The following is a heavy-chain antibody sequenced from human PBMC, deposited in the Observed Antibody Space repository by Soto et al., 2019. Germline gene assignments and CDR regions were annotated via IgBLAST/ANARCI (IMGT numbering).Heavy chain of an antibody. CDR2: ISAYNGNT. V-gene: IGHV1-18*01. CDR3: ARDSSGWEPFDY. D-gene: IGHD6-19*01. Sequence: ASVKVSCKASGYTFTSYGISWVGQAPGQGLEWMGWISAYNGNTNYAQKLQGRVTMTTDTSTSTAYMELRSLRSDDTAVYYCARDSSGWEPFDYWGQGTLVTVSS. J-gene: IGHJ4*02. CDR1: GYTFTSYG.